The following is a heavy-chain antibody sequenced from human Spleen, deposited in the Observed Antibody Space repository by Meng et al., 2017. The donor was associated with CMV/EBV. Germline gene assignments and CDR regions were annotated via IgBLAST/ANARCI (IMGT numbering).Heavy chain of an antibody. CDR1: GGSVSSGSNY. CDR3: ARVGSYYSPLDY. J-gene: IGHJ4*02. V-gene: IGHV4-61*01. D-gene: IGHD3-22*01. CDR2: VYYSGST. Sequence: VSGGSVSSGSNYWTWIRQPPGKGLEWIGYVYYSGSTNYNPSLKSRVTISLDTSKNQFSLKLISVTAADTAVYYCARVGSYYSPLDYWGQGTLVTVSS.